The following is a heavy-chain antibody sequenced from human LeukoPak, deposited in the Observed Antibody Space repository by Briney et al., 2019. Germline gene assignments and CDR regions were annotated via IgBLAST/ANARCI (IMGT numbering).Heavy chain of an antibody. V-gene: IGHV4-38-2*02. CDR2: IYHSGST. CDR3: AGDRDGYNSYFDY. CDR1: AYSITSGYY. D-gene: IGHD5-24*01. J-gene: IGHJ4*02. Sequence: SETLSPTCTVSAYSITSGYYWGWIRQPPGKGLEWIGSIYHSGSTYYNPSLKSRVTISVDTSKNQFSLKLSSVTAADTAVYYCAGDRDGYNSYFDYWGQGTLVTVSS.